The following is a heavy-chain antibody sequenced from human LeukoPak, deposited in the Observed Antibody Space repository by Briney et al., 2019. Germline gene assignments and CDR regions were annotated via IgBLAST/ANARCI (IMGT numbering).Heavy chain of an antibody. D-gene: IGHD6-13*01. CDR3: TRVERRAAAHAGNWFDP. Sequence: ASVNVSCKTSGYTFTDYYIHWVRQAPGEGLEWMGWINPNSGGTDYEQKFQGRVALTRDSSISTAYMELSSLTSDDTAVYYCTRVERRAAAHAGNWFDPWGQGTLVTVSS. CDR1: GYTFTDYY. J-gene: IGHJ5*02. CDR2: INPNSGGT. V-gene: IGHV1-2*02.